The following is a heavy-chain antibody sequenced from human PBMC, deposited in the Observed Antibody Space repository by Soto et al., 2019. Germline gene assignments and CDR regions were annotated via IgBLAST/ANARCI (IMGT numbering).Heavy chain of an antibody. D-gene: IGHD6-13*01. V-gene: IGHV1-18*01. Sequence: QVPLVQSGAEVKKPGASVKVSCKASGYTFTSYGISWVRQAPGQGLEWMGWISAYNGNTNYAQKLQGRVTMTTDTSTSTAYMELRSLRSDDTAVYYCAREGYSSSWYGEGDAFDIWGQGTMVTVSS. CDR1: GYTFTSYG. CDR2: ISAYNGNT. CDR3: AREGYSSSWYGEGDAFDI. J-gene: IGHJ3*02.